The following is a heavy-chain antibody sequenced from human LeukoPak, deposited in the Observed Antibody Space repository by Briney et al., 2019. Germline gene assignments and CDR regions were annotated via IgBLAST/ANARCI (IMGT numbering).Heavy chain of an antibody. CDR1: GFTFSDYY. CDR2: ISSSGSTI. CDR3: ARDYSSTSCYTGRC. D-gene: IGHD2-2*02. J-gene: IGHJ4*02. Sequence: PGGSLRLSCAASGFTFSDYYMSWIRQAPGKGLEWVSYISSSGSTIYYADSVKGRFTISRDNAKNSLYLQMNSLRAEDTAVYYCARDYSSTSCYTGRCWGQGTLVTVSS. V-gene: IGHV3-11*04.